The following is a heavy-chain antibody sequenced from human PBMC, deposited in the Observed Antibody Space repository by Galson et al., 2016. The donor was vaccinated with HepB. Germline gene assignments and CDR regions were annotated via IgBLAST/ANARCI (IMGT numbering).Heavy chain of an antibody. D-gene: IGHD4-17*01. CDR1: GFTFSSYW. CDR3: AKKWSYGDYSFFDY. CDR2: IKEDGSEE. Sequence: SLRLSCAASGFTFSSYWMSWDRQAPGKGLEWVANIKEDGSEEYYVDSVKGRFTISRDNAKNSLYLQMNRLRAEDTAVYYCAKKWSYGDYSFFDYWGQGTLVTVSS. J-gene: IGHJ4*02. V-gene: IGHV3-7*01.